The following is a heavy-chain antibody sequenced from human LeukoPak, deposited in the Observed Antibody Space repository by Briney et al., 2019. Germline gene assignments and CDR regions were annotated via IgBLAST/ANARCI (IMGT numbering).Heavy chain of an antibody. CDR2: INHSGST. CDR3: ASSCSGGSCSTPTRHDY. V-gene: IGHV4-34*01. CDR1: GGSFSGYY. Sequence: SETLSLTCAVYGGSFSGYYWSWIRQPPGKGLEWIGEINHSGSTNYNPSLKSRVTISVDTSKNQFSLKLSSVTAADTAVYYCASSCSGGSCSTPTRHDYWGQGTLVTVSS. J-gene: IGHJ4*02. D-gene: IGHD2-15*01.